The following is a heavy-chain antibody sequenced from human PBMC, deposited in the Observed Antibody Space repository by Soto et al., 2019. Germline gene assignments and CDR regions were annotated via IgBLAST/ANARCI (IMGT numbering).Heavy chain of an antibody. D-gene: IGHD3-22*01. Sequence: GGSLRLSCAASGFTFSSYAMSWVRQAPGKGLEWVSAISGSGGSTYYADSAKGRFTISRDNSKNTLYLQMNSLRAEDTAVYYCAKDPYYYDSSRSGRLFDPWGQGTLVTVSS. CDR3: AKDPYYYDSSRSGRLFDP. CDR2: ISGSGGST. V-gene: IGHV3-23*01. J-gene: IGHJ5*02. CDR1: GFTFSSYA.